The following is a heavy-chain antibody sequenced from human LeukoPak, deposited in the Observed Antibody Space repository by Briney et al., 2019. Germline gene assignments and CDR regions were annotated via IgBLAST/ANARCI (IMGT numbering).Heavy chain of an antibody. Sequence: SQTLSLTCAVSGGSISSGGYSWRWIRQPPGKGLEWIGYIYHSGSTYYNPSLKSRVTISVDRSKNQFSLKLSSVTAADTAVYYCARAGPQYCSSTSCYYGEFDPWGQGTLVTVPS. CDR2: IYHSGST. V-gene: IGHV4-30-2*01. J-gene: IGHJ5*02. CDR3: ARAGPQYCSSTSCYYGEFDP. CDR1: GGSISSGGYS. D-gene: IGHD2-2*01.